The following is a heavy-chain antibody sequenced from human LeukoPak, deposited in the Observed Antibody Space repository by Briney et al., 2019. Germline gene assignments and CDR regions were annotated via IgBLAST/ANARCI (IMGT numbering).Heavy chain of an antibody. J-gene: IGHJ6*03. V-gene: IGHV3-7*01. CDR3: ARPYYDSSGWDYMDV. Sequence: PGGSLRLSCAASGFTFSSYWMSWVRQAPGKGLEWVANIKQDGSEKYYVDSVKGRFTISRDNSKNTLYLQMNSLRAEDTAVYYCARPYYDSSGWDYMDVWGKGTTVTISS. CDR2: IKQDGSEK. D-gene: IGHD3-22*01. CDR1: GFTFSSYW.